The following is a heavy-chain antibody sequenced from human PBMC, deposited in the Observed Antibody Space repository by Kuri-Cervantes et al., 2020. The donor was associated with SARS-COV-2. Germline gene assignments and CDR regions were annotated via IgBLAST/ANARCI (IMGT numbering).Heavy chain of an antibody. CDR3: ARDVWGDCSSTSCYPEVAFDI. V-gene: IGHV1-69*05. CDR2: IIPIFGTA. Sequence: SVNVSCKASGGTFSSYAISWVRQAPGQGLEWMGRIIPIFGTANYAQKLQGRVTMTTDTSTSTAYVELRSLRSDDTAVYYCARDVWGDCSSTSCYPEVAFDIWGQGTMVTVSS. D-gene: IGHD2-2*01. J-gene: IGHJ3*02. CDR1: GGTFSSYA.